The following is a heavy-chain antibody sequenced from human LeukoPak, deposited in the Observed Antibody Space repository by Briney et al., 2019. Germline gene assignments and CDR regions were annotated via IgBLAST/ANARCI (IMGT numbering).Heavy chain of an antibody. CDR3: ARGGGTEWLLVPFEY. V-gene: IGHV1-46*01. CDR1: GYTFTSNY. CDR2: ISPSGGST. J-gene: IGHJ4*02. D-gene: IGHD3-22*01. Sequence: ASVKVSCKAFGYTFTSNYMHWVRQAPGQGPEWMGVISPSGGSTTYAQKFQGRVTLTRDMSTSTDYLELSSLRSEDTAVYYCARGGGTEWLLVPFEYWGQRTLVTVSS.